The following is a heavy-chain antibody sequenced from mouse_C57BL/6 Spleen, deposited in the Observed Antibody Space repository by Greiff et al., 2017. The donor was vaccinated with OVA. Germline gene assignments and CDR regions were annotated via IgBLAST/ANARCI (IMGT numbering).Heavy chain of an antibody. J-gene: IGHJ4*01. CDR1: GYTFTSYW. Sequence: QVQLQQSGAELVKPGASVKMSCKASGYTFTSYWITWVKQRPGQGLEWIGDIYPGSGSTNYNEKFKSKATLTVDTSSSTAYMQLSSLTSEDSAVYYCARRGDYDYVYAMDYWGQGTSVTVSS. CDR3: ARRGDYDYVYAMDY. CDR2: IYPGSGST. D-gene: IGHD2-4*01. V-gene: IGHV1-55*01.